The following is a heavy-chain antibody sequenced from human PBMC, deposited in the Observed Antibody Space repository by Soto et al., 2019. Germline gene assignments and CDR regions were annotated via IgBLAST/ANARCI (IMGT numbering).Heavy chain of an antibody. CDR1: GFTFSNAW. J-gene: IGHJ6*02. CDR2: IKSKTDGGTT. V-gene: IGHV3-15*07. Sequence: PGGSLRLSCAASGFTFSNAWMNWVRQAPGKGLEWVGRIKSKTDGGTTDYAAPVKGRFTISRDDSKNTLYLQMNSLKTEDTAVYYCTTDAMWMPYYYGMDVWGQGTTVTVSS. D-gene: IGHD2-2*01. CDR3: TTDAMWMPYYYGMDV.